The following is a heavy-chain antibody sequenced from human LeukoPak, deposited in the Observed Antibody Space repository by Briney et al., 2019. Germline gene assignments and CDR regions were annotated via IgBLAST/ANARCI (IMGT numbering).Heavy chain of an antibody. V-gene: IGHV3-33*01. Sequence: PGGSLRLSCAASGFTFSSYGMHWVRQAPSKGLEWVAVIWYDGSNKYYADSVKGRFTISRDNSKNTLYLQMNSLRAEDTAVYYCASTSVDTHYWGQGTLVTVSS. D-gene: IGHD5-18*01. CDR2: IWYDGSNK. J-gene: IGHJ4*02. CDR3: ASTSVDTHY. CDR1: GFTFSSYG.